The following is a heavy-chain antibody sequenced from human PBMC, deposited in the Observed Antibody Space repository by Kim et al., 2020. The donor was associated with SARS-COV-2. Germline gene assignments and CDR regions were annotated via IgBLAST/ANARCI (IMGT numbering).Heavy chain of an antibody. CDR2: INPSGGST. CDR1: GYTFTSYY. J-gene: IGHJ6*03. Sequence: ASVKVSCKASGYTFTSYYMHWVRQAPGQGLEWMGIINPSGGSTSYAQKFQGRVTMTRDTSTSTVYMELSSLRSEDTAVYYCARGIWTMVRGPYYYYMDVWGKGTTVTVSS. D-gene: IGHD3-10*01. CDR3: ARGIWTMVRGPYYYYMDV. V-gene: IGHV1-46*01.